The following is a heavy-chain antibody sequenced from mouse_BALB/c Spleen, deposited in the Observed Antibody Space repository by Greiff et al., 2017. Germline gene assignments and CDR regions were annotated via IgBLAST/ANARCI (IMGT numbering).Heavy chain of an antibody. CDR3: ARVYGSSYLDY. J-gene: IGHJ2*01. D-gene: IGHD1-1*01. CDR1: GFTFSSYT. Sequence: EVKVEESGGGLVQPGGSLKLSCAASGFTFSSYTMSWVRQTPEKRLEWVAYISNGGGSTYYPDTVKGRFTISRDNAKNTLYLQMSSLKSEDTAMYYCARVYGSSYLDYWGQGTTLTVSS. CDR2: ISNGGGST. V-gene: IGHV5-12-2*01.